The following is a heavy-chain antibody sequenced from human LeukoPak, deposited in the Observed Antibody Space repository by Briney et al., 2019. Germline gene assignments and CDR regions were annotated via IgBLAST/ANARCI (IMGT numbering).Heavy chain of an antibody. CDR1: GFTFSSYW. CDR2: IKQDGSEK. J-gene: IGHJ4*02. V-gene: IGHV3-7*01. D-gene: IGHD4-23*01. CDR3: ARDSTVVTEDDY. Sequence: GGSLRLSCGASGFTFSSYWMSWVRQAPGKGLGWVANIKQDGSEKYYVDSVKGRFTISRDNAKNSLYLQMNSLRAEDTAVYYCARDSTVVTEDDYWGQGTLVTVSS.